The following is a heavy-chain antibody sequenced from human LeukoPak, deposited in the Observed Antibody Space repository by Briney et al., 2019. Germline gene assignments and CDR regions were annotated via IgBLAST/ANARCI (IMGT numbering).Heavy chain of an antibody. CDR3: ARQKRPYDFWSGYYIYYFDY. V-gene: IGHV5-51*01. J-gene: IGHJ4*02. D-gene: IGHD3-3*01. Sequence: GESLKISCKGSGYSFTSYWIGWVRQMPGKGLEWMGIIYPGDSDTRYSPSFQGQVTISADKSISTAYLQWSSLKASDTAMYYCARQKRPYDFWSGYYIYYFDYWGQGTLVTVSS. CDR2: IYPGDSDT. CDR1: GYSFTSYW.